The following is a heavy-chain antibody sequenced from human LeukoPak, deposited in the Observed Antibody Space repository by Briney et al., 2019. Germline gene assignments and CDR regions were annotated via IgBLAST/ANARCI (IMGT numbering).Heavy chain of an antibody. CDR2: ISSSSSYI. D-gene: IGHD2-2*01. CDR1: GFTFSCYS. CDR3: ARGRYCSSTSCQHANDY. Sequence: PGGSLRLSCAASGFTFSCYSMNWVRQAPGKGLEWVSPISSSSSYIYYADSVKGRFTISRDNAKNSLYLQMNSLRGEDTAVYYCARGRYCSSTSCQHANDYWGQGTLVTVSS. V-gene: IGHV3-21*01. J-gene: IGHJ4*02.